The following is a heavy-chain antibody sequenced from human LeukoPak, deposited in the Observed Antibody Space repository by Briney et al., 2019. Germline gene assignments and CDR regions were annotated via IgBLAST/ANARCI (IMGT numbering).Heavy chain of an antibody. J-gene: IGHJ4*02. D-gene: IGHD3-22*01. V-gene: IGHV4-30-2*01. CDR3: ARANFLNYYDSSGYYYFDY. Sequence: SRTLSLTCAVSGGSISSGGYSWSWIRQPPGKGLEWIGYIYHSGSTYYNPSLKSRVTISVDRSKNQFSLKLSSVTAADTAVYYCARANFLNYYDSSGYYYFDYWGQGTLVTVSS. CDR1: GGSISSGGYS. CDR2: IYHSGST.